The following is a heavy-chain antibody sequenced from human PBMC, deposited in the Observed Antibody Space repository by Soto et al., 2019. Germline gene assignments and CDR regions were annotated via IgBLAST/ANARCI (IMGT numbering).Heavy chain of an antibody. D-gene: IGHD3-3*01. Sequence: QVQLQESGPGLVKPSQTLSLTCTVSGGSISSGGYYWSWIRQHPGKGLEWIGYIYYSGSTYYNPSLNSRLTISVDTSKNQFSLKLRFVTAADTAVYYCARVSDDFWSGTHSHAFDIWGQGTMVTVSS. CDR1: GGSISSGGYY. J-gene: IGHJ3*02. CDR3: ARVSDDFWSGTHSHAFDI. CDR2: IYYSGST. V-gene: IGHV4-31*03.